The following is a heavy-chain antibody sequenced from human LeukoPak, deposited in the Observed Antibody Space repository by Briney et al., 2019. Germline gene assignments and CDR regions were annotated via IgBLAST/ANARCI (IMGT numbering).Heavy chain of an antibody. CDR2: ISAYNGNT. Sequence: ASVTVSCKASGYTFTSYGISWVRQAPGQGLEWMGWISAYNGNTNYAQKLQGRVTMTTDTSTSTAYMELRSLRSDDTAVYYCARFRRAAQNVPFDYWGQGTLVTVSS. V-gene: IGHV1-18*01. CDR3: ARFRRAAQNVPFDY. J-gene: IGHJ4*02. D-gene: IGHD2-15*01. CDR1: GYTFTSYG.